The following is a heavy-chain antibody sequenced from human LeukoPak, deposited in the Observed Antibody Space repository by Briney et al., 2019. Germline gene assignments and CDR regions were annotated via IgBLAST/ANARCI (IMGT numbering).Heavy chain of an antibody. V-gene: IGHV3-23*01. J-gene: IGHJ4*02. CDR3: TKDPNPLYDFWSGYK. CDR2: IVGRDDRI. Sequence: GGSLRLSRAASGFPLTGHTMPWVRQAPGKGLEWVSIIVGRDDRIYYADSVKGWFTISRDNSKNILYLQMNSLRAEDTAVYYCTKDPNPLYDFWSGYKWGPGTLVTVSS. CDR1: GFPLTGHT. D-gene: IGHD3-3*01.